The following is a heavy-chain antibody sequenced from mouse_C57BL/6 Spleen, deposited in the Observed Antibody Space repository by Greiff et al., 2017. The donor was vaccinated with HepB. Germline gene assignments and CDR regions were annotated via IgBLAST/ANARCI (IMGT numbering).Heavy chain of an antibody. Sequence: VQLQESGAELARPGASVKLSCKASGYTFTSYGISWVKQRTGQGLEWIGEIYPRSGNTYYNEKFKGKATLTADKSSSTAYMELRSLTSEDSAVYFCASYYGSRDFDYWGQGTTLTVSS. CDR3: ASYYGSRDFDY. D-gene: IGHD1-1*01. CDR1: GYTFTSYG. J-gene: IGHJ2*01. CDR2: IYPRSGNT. V-gene: IGHV1-81*01.